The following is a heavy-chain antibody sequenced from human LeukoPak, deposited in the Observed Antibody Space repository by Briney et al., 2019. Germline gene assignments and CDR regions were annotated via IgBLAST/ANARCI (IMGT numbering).Heavy chain of an antibody. J-gene: IGHJ4*02. CDR2: ISSSSSYI. Sequence: GGSLRLSCAASGFTFSRYSMHWVRQAPGKGLEWVSFISSSSSYIYYADSVKGRFTISRDNAKKSLYLQMNSLRAEDTAVYYCARRRTTVTIDYWGQGTLVTVSS. D-gene: IGHD4-17*01. CDR1: GFTFSRYS. CDR3: ARRRTTVTIDY. V-gene: IGHV3-21*01.